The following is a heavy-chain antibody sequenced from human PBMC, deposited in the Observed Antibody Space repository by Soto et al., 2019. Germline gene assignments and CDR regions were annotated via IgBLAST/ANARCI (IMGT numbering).Heavy chain of an antibody. CDR3: ARGERYYHSIAAAMPEFDP. CDR2: ISYSGST. V-gene: IGHV4-31*03. J-gene: IGHJ5*02. CDR1: GGSISSGGYY. Sequence: QVQLQESGPGLVKPSQTLSLTCTVSGGSISSGGYYWSWIRQHPGKGLEWIGYISYSGSTYYNPSLKSRVTISVDTSKNQFSLKLSSVTAADTAVYYCARGERYYHSIAAAMPEFDPWGQGTLVTVSS. D-gene: IGHD6-13*01.